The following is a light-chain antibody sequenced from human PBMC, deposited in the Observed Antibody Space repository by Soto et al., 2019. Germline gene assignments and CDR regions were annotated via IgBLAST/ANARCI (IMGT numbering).Light chain of an antibody. V-gene: IGKV3-15*01. J-gene: IGKJ1*01. Sequence: EIVMTQSPATLSVSPGERATLSCRASQSVSGNFAWYQQKPGQAPRILIYGASTGATGIPARFSGSGSETEFTLTISSLQSEDFAVYYCQQYHNWPRTFGQGTKVEIK. CDR2: GAS. CDR3: QQYHNWPRT. CDR1: QSVSGN.